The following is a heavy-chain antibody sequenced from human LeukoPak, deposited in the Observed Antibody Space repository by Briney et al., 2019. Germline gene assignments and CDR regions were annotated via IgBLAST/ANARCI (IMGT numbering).Heavy chain of an antibody. CDR2: ISAYNGNT. J-gene: IGHJ5*02. CDR3: ARDRFTFAMVRGVTNDKNWFDP. Sequence: GASVKVSCKASGYTFTSYGISWVRQAPGQGLEWMGWISAYNGNTNYAQKLQGRVTMTTDTSTSTAYMELRSLRSDDTAVYYCARDRFTFAMVRGVTNDKNWFDPWGQGTLVTVSS. CDR1: GYTFTSYG. V-gene: IGHV1-18*01. D-gene: IGHD3-10*01.